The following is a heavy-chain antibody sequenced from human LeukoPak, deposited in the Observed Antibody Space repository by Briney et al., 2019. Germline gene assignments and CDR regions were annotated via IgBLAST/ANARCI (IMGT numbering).Heavy chain of an antibody. J-gene: IGHJ5*02. CDR2: INHSGST. D-gene: IGHD3-10*01. CDR1: GGSFSGYY. Sequence: SETLSLTCAVYGGSFSGYYWSWIRQPPGKGLEWIGEINHSGSTNYNPSLKSRVTISVDTSKNQFSLKLSSVTAADTAVYYCAREGRYYGSGSYRPTHRNWFDPWGQGTLVTVSS. V-gene: IGHV4-34*01. CDR3: AREGRYYGSGSYRPTHRNWFDP.